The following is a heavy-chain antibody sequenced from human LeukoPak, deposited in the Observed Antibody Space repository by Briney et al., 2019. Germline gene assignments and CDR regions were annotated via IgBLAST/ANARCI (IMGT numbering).Heavy chain of an antibody. CDR1: GFTFSSYS. D-gene: IGHD6-6*01. CDR3: GRGQPSYSSSIDH. Sequence: GGSLRLSCAASGFTFSSYSMNWVRQAPGKGLEWVSSISSSSSYIYYADSVKGRFTISRDNAKNTLYLQMNNLRAEDTAVYYCGRGQPSYSSSIDHWGQGTLVTVSS. CDR2: ISSSSSYI. V-gene: IGHV3-21*06. J-gene: IGHJ1*01.